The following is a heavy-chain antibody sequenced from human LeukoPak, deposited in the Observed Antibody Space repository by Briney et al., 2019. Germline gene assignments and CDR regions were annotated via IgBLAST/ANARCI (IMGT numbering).Heavy chain of an antibody. D-gene: IGHD5-12*01. CDR2: ISGSGGST. CDR1: GFTFSSYA. V-gene: IGHV3-23*01. J-gene: IGHJ4*02. Sequence: GGSLRLSCAASGFTFSSYAMSWVRQAPGKGLEWVSAISGSGGSTYYADSVKGQFTISRDNSKNTLYLQMNSLRAEDTAVYYCAKTRGYSGYVFDYWGQGTLVTVSS. CDR3: AKTRGYSGYVFDY.